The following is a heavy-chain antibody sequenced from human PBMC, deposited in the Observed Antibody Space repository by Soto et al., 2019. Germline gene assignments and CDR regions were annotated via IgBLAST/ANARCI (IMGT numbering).Heavy chain of an antibody. CDR2: VYYSGST. V-gene: IGHV4-59*12. Sequence: SETLSLTCTVSGGSISSYYWSWIRQPPGKGLEWIGYVYYSGSTNYNPSLKSRVTISVDTSKNQFSLKLSSVTAADTAVYYCARERPDGSRLDPWGQGTLVTVS. D-gene: IGHD6-13*01. CDR3: ARERPDGSRLDP. CDR1: GGSISSYY. J-gene: IGHJ5*02.